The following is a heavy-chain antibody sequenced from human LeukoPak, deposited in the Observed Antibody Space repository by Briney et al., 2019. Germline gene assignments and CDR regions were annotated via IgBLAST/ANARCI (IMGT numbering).Heavy chain of an antibody. V-gene: IGHV1-69*05. CDR1: GGTFSSYA. D-gene: IGHD3-22*01. J-gene: IGHJ4*02. CDR2: IIPIFGTA. CDR3: ATPGHYYDSSGYL. Sequence: ASVKVSCKASGGTFSSYAISWMRQAPGQGLEWMGGIIPIFGTANYAQKFQGRVTITTDESTSTAYMALSSLRSEDTAVYYCATPGHYYDSSGYLWGQGTLVTVSS.